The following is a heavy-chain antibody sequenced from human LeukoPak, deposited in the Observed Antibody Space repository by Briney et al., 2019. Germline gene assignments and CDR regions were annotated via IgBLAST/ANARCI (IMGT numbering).Heavy chain of an antibody. CDR1: GYTFTSYD. V-gene: IGHV1-8*01. Sequence: ASVKVSCKASGYTFTSYDINWVRQATGQGLEWMGRMNPNSGNTGYAQKFQGRVTMTRNTSISTAYMELSSLRSEDTAVYYCARVGTTSFDDAFDIWGQGTMVTVSS. CDR2: MNPNSGNT. J-gene: IGHJ3*02. D-gene: IGHD1-7*01. CDR3: ARVGTTSFDDAFDI.